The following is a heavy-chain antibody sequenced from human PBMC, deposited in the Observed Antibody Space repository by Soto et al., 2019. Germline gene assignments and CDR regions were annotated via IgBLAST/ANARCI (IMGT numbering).Heavy chain of an antibody. J-gene: IGHJ3*02. Sequence: GGSLRLSCAASGFTFSSYWMHWVRQAPGKGLVWVSRINSDGSSTSYADSVKGRFTISRDNAKNTLYLQMNSLRAEDTAVYYCARDPALSITMIVVANAFDIWGQGTMVTVSS. CDR2: INSDGSST. CDR1: GFTFSSYW. CDR3: ARDPALSITMIVVANAFDI. V-gene: IGHV3-74*01. D-gene: IGHD3-22*01.